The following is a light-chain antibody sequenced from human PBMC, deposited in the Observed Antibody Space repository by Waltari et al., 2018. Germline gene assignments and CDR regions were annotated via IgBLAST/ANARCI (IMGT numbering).Light chain of an antibody. CDR3: ATWDDSLNAVV. CDR2: ANR. CDR1: DPNIGETT. Sequence: QSLLTQAPSASGTPGQRATIPCSGTDPNIGETTMSWFRQLPGTAPKLLIYANRQRPSGVPDRFSGSKAGTSASLDIIGLQSDDEADYFCATWDDSLNAVVFGGGTRLTVL. J-gene: IGLJ2*01. V-gene: IGLV1-44*01.